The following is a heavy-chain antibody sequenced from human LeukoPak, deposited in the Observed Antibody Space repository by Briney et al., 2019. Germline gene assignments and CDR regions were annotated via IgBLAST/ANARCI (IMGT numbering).Heavy chain of an antibody. J-gene: IGHJ4*02. CDR3: AKDLRDGYNLNYYFDY. CDR1: GFTFSSYG. V-gene: IGHV3-33*06. CDR2: IWYDGSNK. Sequence: PGRSLRLSCAASGFTFSSYGMHWVRQAPGKGLELEAVIWYDGSNKYYADSVKGRFTISRDNSKNTLYLQMNSLRAEDTAVYYCAKDLRDGYNLNYYFDYWGQGTLVTVSS. D-gene: IGHD5-24*01.